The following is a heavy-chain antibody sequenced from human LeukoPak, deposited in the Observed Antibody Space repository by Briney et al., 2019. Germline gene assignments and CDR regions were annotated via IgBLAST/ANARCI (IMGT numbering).Heavy chain of an antibody. CDR2: ISSSSSTI. CDR3: ARESLRYFVGMDV. J-gene: IGHJ6*02. Sequence: PGGSLRLSCAASGFTFSSYSMNWVRQAPGKGLEWVSYISSSSSTIYYADSVKGRFTISRDNAKNSLYLQMNSLRAEDTAVYYCARESLRYFVGMDVWGQGTTVTVSS. CDR1: GFTFSSYS. V-gene: IGHV3-48*01. D-gene: IGHD3-9*01.